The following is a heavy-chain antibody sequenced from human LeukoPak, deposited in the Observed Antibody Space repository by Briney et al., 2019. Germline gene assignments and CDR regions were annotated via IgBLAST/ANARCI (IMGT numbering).Heavy chain of an antibody. CDR2: IHSVSRYI. CDR3: ARDVGRDCDESTCYYLDS. Sequence: PGGSLRLSCAASGFTFSSYSMDRVRQAPGKGLEWVSSIHSVSRYIFYADSVKGRFTISRDNAKNSLYLQMDSLRAEDTAVYYCARDVGRDCDESTCYYLDSWGQGILVTVSS. J-gene: IGHJ4*02. D-gene: IGHD2-2*01. V-gene: IGHV3-21*01. CDR1: GFTFSSYS.